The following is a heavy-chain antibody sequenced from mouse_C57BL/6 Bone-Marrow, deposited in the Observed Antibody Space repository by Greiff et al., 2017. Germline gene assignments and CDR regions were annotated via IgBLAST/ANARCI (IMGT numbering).Heavy chain of an antibody. Sequence: EVQRVESGGGLVQPKGSLKLSCAASGFSFNTYAMNWVRQAPGKGLEWVARIRSKSNNYATYYADSVKDRFTISRDDSESMLYLQMNNLKPEDTAMYYCVRHEGYYDYYAMEYWGQGTSVTVSS. J-gene: IGHJ4*01. D-gene: IGHD2-1*01. V-gene: IGHV10-1*01. CDR3: VRHEGYYDYYAMEY. CDR1: GFSFNTYA. CDR2: IRSKSNNYAT.